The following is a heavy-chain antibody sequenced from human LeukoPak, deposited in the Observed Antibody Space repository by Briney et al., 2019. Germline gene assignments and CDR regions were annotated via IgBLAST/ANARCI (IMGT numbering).Heavy chain of an antibody. CDR2: ISSNGGST. CDR3: ARAKSIAAPSDD. D-gene: IGHD6-6*01. J-gene: IGHJ4*02. Sequence: PGGSLRLSCAASGFTFSSYSMHWVRQAPGKGLEYVSAISSNGGSTYYANSVKGRFTISRDNSKNTLYLQMGSLRAEDMAVYYCARAKSIAAPSDDWGQGTLVSVSS. V-gene: IGHV3-64*01. CDR1: GFTFSSYS.